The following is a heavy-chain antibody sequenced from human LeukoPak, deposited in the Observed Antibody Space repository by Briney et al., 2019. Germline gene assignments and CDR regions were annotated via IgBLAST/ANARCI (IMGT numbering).Heavy chain of an antibody. D-gene: IGHD1-26*01. CDR1: GGTFSSYA. CDR2: IIPILGIA. Sequence: ASVTVSCTASGGTFSSYAISWVRQAPGQGLEWMGRIIPILGIANYAQKFQGRVTITADKSTSTAYMELSSLRSEDTAVYYCARGQGYFPNAEYFQHWGQGTLVTVSS. V-gene: IGHV1-69*04. CDR3: ARGQGYFPNAEYFQH. J-gene: IGHJ1*01.